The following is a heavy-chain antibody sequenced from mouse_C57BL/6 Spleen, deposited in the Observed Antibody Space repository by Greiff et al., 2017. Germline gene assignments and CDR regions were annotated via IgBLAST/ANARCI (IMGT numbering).Heavy chain of an antibody. V-gene: IGHV1-82*01. CDR3: ATLDSSGPYAMDY. CDR2: IYPGDGDT. D-gene: IGHD3-2*02. J-gene: IGHJ4*01. Sequence: QVQLQQSGPELVKPGASVKISCKASGYAFSSSWMNWVKQRPGQGLEWIGRIYPGDGDTNYNGKFKGKATLTADKSSSTAYMQLSSLTSEDSAVYFCATLDSSGPYAMDYWGQGTSVTVSS. CDR1: GYAFSSSW.